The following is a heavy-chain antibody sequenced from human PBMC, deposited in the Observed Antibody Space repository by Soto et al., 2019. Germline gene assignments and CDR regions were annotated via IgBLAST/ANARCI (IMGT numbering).Heavy chain of an antibody. D-gene: IGHD1-26*01. Sequence: SETLSLTCAVSGHSIRSGYYWGLIRQPPGKGLEWIGSIDHSGSTYYNPSLKSRVTVSVDTSKNQFSLNLTSVTAADTAVYSCASGYSGRYIDFWGQGTLVTVSS. CDR2: IDHSGST. CDR3: ASGYSGRYIDF. CDR1: GHSIRSGYY. V-gene: IGHV4-38-2*01. J-gene: IGHJ4*02.